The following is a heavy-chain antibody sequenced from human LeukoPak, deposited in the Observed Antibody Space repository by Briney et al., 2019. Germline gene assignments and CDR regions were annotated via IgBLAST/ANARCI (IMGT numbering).Heavy chain of an antibody. D-gene: IGHD2-2*01. CDR2: INHSGST. V-gene: IGHV4-34*01. Sequence: SETLSLTCAVYGGSFSGYYWSWIRQPPGKGLEWMGEINHSGSTNYNPSLKSRVTISVDTSKNQFSLKLRSVTAADTAVYYCARGSRLGYCSSTSCYAGYFQHWGQGPLVTVSS. CDR1: GGSFSGYY. J-gene: IGHJ1*01. CDR3: ARGSRLGYCSSTSCYAGYFQH.